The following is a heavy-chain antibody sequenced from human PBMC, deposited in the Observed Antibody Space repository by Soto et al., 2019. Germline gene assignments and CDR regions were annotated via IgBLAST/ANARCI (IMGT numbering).Heavy chain of an antibody. V-gene: IGHV1-69*06. CDR3: ARGRDYGDTDFDY. D-gene: IGHD4-17*01. CDR1: GGTFSSYA. CDR2: IIPIFGTA. Sequence: SVKVSCKASGGTFSSYAISWVRQAPGQGLEWMGGIIPIFGTANYAQKFQGRVTITADKSTSTAYMELSSLRSEDTAVYYCARGRDYGDTDFDYWGQGTLVTVSS. J-gene: IGHJ4*02.